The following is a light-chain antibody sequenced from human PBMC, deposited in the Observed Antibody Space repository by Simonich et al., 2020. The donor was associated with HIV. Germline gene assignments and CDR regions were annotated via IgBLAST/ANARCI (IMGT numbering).Light chain of an antibody. CDR2: WAS. J-gene: IGKJ2*01. V-gene: IGKV4-1*01. Sequence: DIVMTQSPDSLAVSLGERATINCKSSQTVLYNSNNKNFLAWYQQKPGQPPKLLIYWASTRESGFPDRVSGSGSGTDFTLTISSLQAEDVAVYYCQQYYDTPYTFGQGTKLEIK. CDR3: QQYYDTPYT. CDR1: QTVLYNSNNKNF.